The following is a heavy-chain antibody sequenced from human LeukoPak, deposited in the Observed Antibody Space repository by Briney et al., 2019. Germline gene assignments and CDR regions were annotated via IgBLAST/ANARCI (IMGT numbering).Heavy chain of an antibody. V-gene: IGHV3-33*01. CDR2: IWYDGSNE. D-gene: IGHD2-21*02. J-gene: IGHJ4*02. CDR3: ARDYCGGDCQAVDY. CDR1: GFTFSSYG. Sequence: GGSLRLSCAASGFTFSSYGMHWVRQAPGKGLEWVAVIWYDGSNEYYTDSVKGRFTISRDNSKNTLYLQMNSLRADDTAVYYCARDYCGGDCQAVDYWGQGTLVTVSS.